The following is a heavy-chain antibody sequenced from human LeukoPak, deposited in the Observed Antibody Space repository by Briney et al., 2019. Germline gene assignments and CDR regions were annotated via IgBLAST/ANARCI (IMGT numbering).Heavy chain of an antibody. J-gene: IGHJ4*02. CDR2: INPNSGGT. Sequence: AASVKVSCKASGYTFTSYYMHWVRQAPGQGLEWMGWINPNSGGTNYAQKFQGRVTMTRDTSITTAYMELSRLRSDDTAVYYCARSLYSGSYYRFGYWGQGTLVTVSS. D-gene: IGHD1-26*01. CDR3: ARSLYSGSYYRFGY. CDR1: GYTFTSYY. V-gene: IGHV1-2*02.